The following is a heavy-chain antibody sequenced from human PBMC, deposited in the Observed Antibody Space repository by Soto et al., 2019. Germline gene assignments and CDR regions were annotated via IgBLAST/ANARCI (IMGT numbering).Heavy chain of an antibody. CDR2: IVVGSGNT. D-gene: IGHD5-18*01. V-gene: IGHV1-58*01. CDR1: GFTFSNSA. J-gene: IGHJ4*02. CDR3: ATDKGDSYGYGNY. Sequence: ASVKVSCKASGFTFSNSAVQWVRPARGQRLEWIGWIVVGSGNTNYAQKFQERVTITRDMSTTTAYMELSSLRSVDTAVYYCATDKGDSYGYGNYWGQGTLVTVSS.